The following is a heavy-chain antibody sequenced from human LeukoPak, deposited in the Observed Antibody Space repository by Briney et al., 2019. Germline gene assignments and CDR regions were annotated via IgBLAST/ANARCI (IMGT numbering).Heavy chain of an antibody. CDR3: ARVNVEMATSLDY. D-gene: IGHD5-24*01. J-gene: IGHJ4*02. V-gene: IGHV3-53*01. CDR1: GFTVSSNY. CDR2: IYSGGST. Sequence: PGGSLRLSCAASGFTVSSNYMSWVRQAPGKGLAWVSVIYSGGSTYYADSVKGRFTISRDDSKNTLYLQMNSLRAEDTAVYYCARVNVEMATSLDYWGQGTLVTVSS.